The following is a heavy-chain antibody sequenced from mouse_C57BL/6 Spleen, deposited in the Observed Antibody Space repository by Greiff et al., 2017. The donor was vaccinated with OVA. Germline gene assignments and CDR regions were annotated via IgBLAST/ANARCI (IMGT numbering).Heavy chain of an antibody. CDR3: AGDDGYFYWYFEV. D-gene: IGHD2-3*01. CDR1: GYTFTAYN. Sequence: VQLQQSGPELVKPGASVKMSCKASGYTFTAYNMHWVKQSHGKSLEWIGYINPNNGGTSYNQKFKGKATLTVNKSSSTAYMELRSLTSEDSAVYYWAGDDGYFYWYFEVWGTGTTVTVSS. V-gene: IGHV1-22*01. J-gene: IGHJ1*03. CDR2: INPNNGGT.